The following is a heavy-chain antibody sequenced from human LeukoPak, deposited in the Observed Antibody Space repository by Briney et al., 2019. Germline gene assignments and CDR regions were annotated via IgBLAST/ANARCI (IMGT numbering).Heavy chain of an antibody. V-gene: IGHV3-23*01. CDR2: ISDSGGST. CDR3: AKGPFSSRGYKGYDS. CDR1: GFILSDYN. D-gene: IGHD3-22*01. J-gene: IGHJ4*02. Sequence: PGGSLRLSCAASGFILSDYNMDWVRQAPGKGLEWVSAISDSGGSTYYADSVKGRFTTSRDNSKNTVYLQMNSLRAEDTAVYYCAKGPFSSRGYKGYDSWGQGTLVTVSS.